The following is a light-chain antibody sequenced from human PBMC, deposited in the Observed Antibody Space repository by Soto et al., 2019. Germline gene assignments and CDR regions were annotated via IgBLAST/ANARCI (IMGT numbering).Light chain of an antibody. CDR1: SSNIGSHT. J-gene: IGLJ2*01. V-gene: IGLV1-44*01. Sequence: VLTQPPSASGTPGQRITISCSGRSSNIGSHTVNWHQQVPGTAPKLLIYSNNERHSGVPDRFSGSKSGTSASLAISGLQSGDEADYYCAAWDDSLNGVIFGGGTK. CDR2: SNN. CDR3: AAWDDSLNGVI.